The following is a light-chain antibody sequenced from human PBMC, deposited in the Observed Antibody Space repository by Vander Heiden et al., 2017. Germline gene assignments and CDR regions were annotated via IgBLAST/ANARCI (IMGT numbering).Light chain of an antibody. V-gene: IGLV1-47*02. Sequence: QSVLTQPPSASGTPGQRATLSCSGSSTTMGNNDVYWHQRPPATAPKLLIYTSNRRPSGVPGLFSDSKSGTATSLAITGLRAEDEADYYCASGDDSLTVVFGGGTKLTVL. CDR1: STTMGNND. J-gene: IGLJ2*01. CDR3: ASGDDSLTVV. CDR2: TSN.